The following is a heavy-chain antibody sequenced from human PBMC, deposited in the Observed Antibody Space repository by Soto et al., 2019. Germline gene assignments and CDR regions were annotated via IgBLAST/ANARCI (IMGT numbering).Heavy chain of an antibody. V-gene: IGHV3-64D*08. D-gene: IGHD3-3*01. Sequence: GGSLRLSCSASGFTFSSYAMHWVRQAPGKGLEYVSAISSNGGSTYYADSVKGRFTISRDNSKNTLYLQMSSLRAEDTAVYYCVKDRCIQFLEWCTFDYWGQGTLVTVSS. CDR1: GFTFSSYA. J-gene: IGHJ4*02. CDR3: VKDRCIQFLEWCTFDY. CDR2: ISSNGGST.